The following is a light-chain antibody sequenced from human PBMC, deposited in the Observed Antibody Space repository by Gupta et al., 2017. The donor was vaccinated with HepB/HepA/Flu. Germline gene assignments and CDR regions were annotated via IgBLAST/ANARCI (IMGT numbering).Light chain of an antibody. CDR2: DAS. Sequence: DIQMTQSPSPLSASVGDRVTITCQASQDISNYLNWYQQKPGKAPKLLIYDASKLETGVPSRFSGSGSGTDFTFTISSLQPEDVATYYCQQDDNLPYTFGQGTKMDIK. CDR1: QDISNY. CDR3: QQDDNLPYT. J-gene: IGKJ2*01. V-gene: IGKV1-33*01.